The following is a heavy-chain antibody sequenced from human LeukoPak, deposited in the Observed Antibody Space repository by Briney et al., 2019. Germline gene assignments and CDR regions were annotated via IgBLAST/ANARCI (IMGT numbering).Heavy chain of an antibody. J-gene: IGHJ4*02. D-gene: IGHD1-26*01. CDR3: ARDSEGVVGASDY. CDR2: ISWNSGSI. Sequence: GGSLRLSCAASGFTFSSYSMNWVRQAPGKGLEWVSGISWNSGSIGYADSVKGRFTISRDNAKNSLYLQMNSLRAEDTAVYYCARDSEGVVGASDYWGQGTLVTVSS. V-gene: IGHV3-48*04. CDR1: GFTFSSYS.